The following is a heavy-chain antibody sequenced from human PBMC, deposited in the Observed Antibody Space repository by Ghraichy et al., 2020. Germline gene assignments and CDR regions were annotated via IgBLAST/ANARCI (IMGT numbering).Heavy chain of an antibody. Sequence: GGSLRLSCAVSGFTFSTYSMTWVRQAPGKGLEWVSSISSSSTYIFYADSVKGRFTISRDNAKNSLFLQMNSLRAEDTAVYYCARDRGSGWLGAEYFQHGGQGTLVTVSS. CDR3: ARDRGSGWLGAEYFQH. CDR2: ISSSSTYI. V-gene: IGHV3-21*01. D-gene: IGHD6-19*01. CDR1: GFTFSTYS. J-gene: IGHJ1*01.